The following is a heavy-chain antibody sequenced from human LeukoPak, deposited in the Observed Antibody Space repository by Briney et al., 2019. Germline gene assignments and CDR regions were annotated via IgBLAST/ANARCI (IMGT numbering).Heavy chain of an antibody. CDR2: IKNDGSEK. D-gene: IGHD3-3*01. CDR1: GFTFSSFW. J-gene: IGHJ6*02. CDR3: GRYEMDV. Sequence: GGSLRLSCAASGFTFSSFWMMWVRQAPGKGLEWVATIKNDGSEKYYVDSVKGRFSISRDNAENSLYLQLNSLRVEGTAVYYCGRYEMDVWGQGTTVTVS. V-gene: IGHV3-7*01.